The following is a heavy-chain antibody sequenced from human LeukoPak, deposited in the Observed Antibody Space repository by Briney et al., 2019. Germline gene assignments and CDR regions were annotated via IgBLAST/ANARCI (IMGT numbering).Heavy chain of an antibody. CDR2: IYYSGRT. CDR3: ARENRGMATYGVDV. J-gene: IGHJ6*02. V-gene: IGHV4-59*01. D-gene: IGHD5-12*01. Sequence: SLXLTCTVSXGXXSDXYWNWMRHXPWKGXEWLGYIYYSGRTNYNPSLESRVSISVDTSKNQFSLKLSSVTAADTAVYYCARENRGMATYGVDVWGQGATVTVSS. CDR1: XGXXSDXY.